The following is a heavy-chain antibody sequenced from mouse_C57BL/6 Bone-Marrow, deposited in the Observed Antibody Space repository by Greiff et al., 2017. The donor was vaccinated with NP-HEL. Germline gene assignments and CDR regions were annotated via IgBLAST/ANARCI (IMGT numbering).Heavy chain of an antibody. Sequence: VQLQQSGAKLARPGASVKLSCKASGYTFTSYGISWVKQRTGQGLEWIGEIYPRSGNTYYNEKFKGKATLTADKSSSTAYMELRSLTSEDSAVYFCARRGDGYFLDYWGQGTTLTVSS. CDR2: IYPRSGNT. CDR1: GYTFTSYG. V-gene: IGHV1-81*01. CDR3: ARRGDGYFLDY. J-gene: IGHJ2*01. D-gene: IGHD2-3*01.